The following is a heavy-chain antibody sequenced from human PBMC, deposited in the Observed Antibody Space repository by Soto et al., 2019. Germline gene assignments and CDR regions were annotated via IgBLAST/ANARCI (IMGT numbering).Heavy chain of an antibody. CDR2: IYHSGST. J-gene: IGHJ5*02. CDR3: ARVLENWLDP. CDR1: GYSISSGYY. Sequence: PSETLSLTCAVSGYSISSGYYWGWIRQPPGKGLEWIGSIYHSGSTYYNPSLKSRVTISVDTSKNQFSLKLSSVTAADTAVYYCARVLENWLDPWGQGTLVTVSS. V-gene: IGHV4-38-2*01.